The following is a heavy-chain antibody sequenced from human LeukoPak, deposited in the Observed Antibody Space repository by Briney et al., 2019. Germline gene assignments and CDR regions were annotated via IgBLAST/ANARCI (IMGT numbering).Heavy chain of an antibody. D-gene: IGHD3-10*01. J-gene: IGHJ4*02. CDR3: ARDQGGRYYGSGSPPYYFDY. CDR2: ISAYNGNT. V-gene: IGHV1-18*01. Sequence: ASVTVSCKASGGTFSSYAISWVRQAPGQGLEWMGWISAYNGNTNYAQKLQGRGSMTTDTSTSTAYMELRSLRSDDTAVYYCARDQGGRYYGSGSPPYYFDYWGQGTLVTVSS. CDR1: GGTFSSYA.